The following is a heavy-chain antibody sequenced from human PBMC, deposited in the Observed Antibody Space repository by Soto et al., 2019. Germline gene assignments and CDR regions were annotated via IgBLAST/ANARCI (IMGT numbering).Heavy chain of an antibody. J-gene: IGHJ3*02. D-gene: IGHD4-17*01. V-gene: IGHV3-23*01. CDR1: GFIFTTFA. Sequence: VQLLESGGGLVQPGGSLRLSCTTSGFIFTTFAMSCVRQAPGKGLEWVSAISGSGGSTYYADSVKGRFTISRDNSKNTLYLQMNNLRVEDTAIYYCAQEADYGDDDNDAFDTWGQGTMVAVSS. CDR2: ISGSGGST. CDR3: AQEADYGDDDNDAFDT.